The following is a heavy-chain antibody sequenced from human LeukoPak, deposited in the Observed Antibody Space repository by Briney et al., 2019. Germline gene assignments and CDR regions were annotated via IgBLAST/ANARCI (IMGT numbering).Heavy chain of an antibody. J-gene: IGHJ4*02. CDR3: ARGEGYSSSPYY. CDR2: ISSSGRTT. CDR1: GFTFSSYE. D-gene: IGHD6-19*01. V-gene: IGHV3-48*03. Sequence: PGGSLRLSCAASGFTFSSYEMNWVRQAPGKGLEWVSYISSSGRTTYYADSVKGRFTISRDNAKNSLHLQMNSLRAEDTAVYYCARGEGYSSSPYYWGQGTLVTVSS.